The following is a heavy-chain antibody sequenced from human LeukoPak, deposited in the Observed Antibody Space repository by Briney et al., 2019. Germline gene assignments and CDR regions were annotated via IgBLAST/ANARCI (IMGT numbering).Heavy chain of an antibody. V-gene: IGHV1-69*04. CDR1: GGTFSSYA. J-gene: IGHJ6*02. CDR2: IIPIFGIA. D-gene: IGHD6-13*01. Sequence: SVKVSWKASGGTFSSYAISWVRQAPGQGLEWMGRIIPIFGIANYAQKFQGRVTITADKSTSTAYMELSSLRSEDTAVYYCARSPLAAAGIYYYYGMDVWGQGTTVTVSS. CDR3: ARSPLAAAGIYYYYGMDV.